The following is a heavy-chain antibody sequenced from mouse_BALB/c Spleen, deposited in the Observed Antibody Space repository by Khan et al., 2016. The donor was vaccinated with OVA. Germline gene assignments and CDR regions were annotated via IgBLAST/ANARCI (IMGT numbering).Heavy chain of an antibody. Sequence: QVQLKQSGPGLVQPSQSLSITCTVSGFSLTNYSLHWVRQSPGKGLEWLGVIWSAGSTDYNAAFISRLTIRKDNSRSQVFFKINSLQPNDTAIYYCARRGYDYGRGALFAYWGQGTLVTVSA. D-gene: IGHD2-4*01. J-gene: IGHJ3*01. CDR2: IWSAGST. V-gene: IGHV2-2*02. CDR3: ARRGYDYGRGALFAY. CDR1: GFSLTNYS.